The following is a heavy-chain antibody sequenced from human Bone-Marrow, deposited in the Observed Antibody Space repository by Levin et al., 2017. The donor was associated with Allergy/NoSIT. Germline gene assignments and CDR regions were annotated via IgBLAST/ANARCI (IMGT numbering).Heavy chain of an antibody. CDR2: VSAHNGNT. CDR1: GYTFNLYG. CDR3: ARVEYHDSSAYCGY. D-gene: IGHD3-22*01. J-gene: IGHJ4*02. V-gene: IGHV1-18*01. Sequence: PVASVKVSCKASGYTFNLYGIAWVRQAPGQGLEWMGWVSAHNGNTDYAQKFQGRVTMTTDTSTSTIYMELRSLRSDDTAVYYCARVEYHDSSAYCGYWGQGTPVAVSS.